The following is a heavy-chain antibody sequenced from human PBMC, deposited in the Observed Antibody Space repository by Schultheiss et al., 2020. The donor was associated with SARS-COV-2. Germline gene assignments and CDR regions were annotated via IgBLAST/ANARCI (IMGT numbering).Heavy chain of an antibody. V-gene: IGHV4-31*03. CDR1: GGSISSGGYY. D-gene: IGHD1-26*01. J-gene: IGHJ3*02. Sequence: SQTLSLTCTVSGGSISSGGYYWSWIRQHPGKGLEWIGYIYYSGSTYYNPSLKSRVTISVDTSKNQFSLKLSSVTAADTAVYYCARDTVGINAFDIWGQGTMVTVSS. CDR3: ARDTVGINAFDI. CDR2: IYYSGST.